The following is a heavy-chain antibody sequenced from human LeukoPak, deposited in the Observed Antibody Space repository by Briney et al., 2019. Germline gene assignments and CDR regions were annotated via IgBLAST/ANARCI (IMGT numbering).Heavy chain of an antibody. Sequence: ASVKVSCKASGYTFTVYFMHWVRQAPGQGLEWMGWINPNSGGTNYAQKFQGRVTMTRDTSISTAYMELSRLRSDDTDVYYCARELNYDSSGYYFDYWGQGTLVTVSS. V-gene: IGHV1-2*02. J-gene: IGHJ4*02. D-gene: IGHD3-22*01. CDR3: ARELNYDSSGYYFDY. CDR2: INPNSGGT. CDR1: GYTFTVYF.